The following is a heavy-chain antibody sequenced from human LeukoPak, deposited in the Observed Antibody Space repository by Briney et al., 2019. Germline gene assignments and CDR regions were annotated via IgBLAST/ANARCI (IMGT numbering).Heavy chain of an antibody. D-gene: IGHD3-22*01. Sequence: ASVKVSCKASGYTFTDYYMHWVRQAPGQGLEWMGWINPNSGGTNYAQKFQGRVSMTRDTSISTAYMELSRLRSDDTAVYYCARERSSGYNDAFDIWGQGTMVTVSS. V-gene: IGHV1-2*02. CDR3: ARERSSGYNDAFDI. J-gene: IGHJ3*02. CDR2: INPNSGGT. CDR1: GYTFTDYY.